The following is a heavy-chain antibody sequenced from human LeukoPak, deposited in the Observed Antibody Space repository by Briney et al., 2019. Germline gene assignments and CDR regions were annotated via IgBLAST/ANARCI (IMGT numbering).Heavy chain of an antibody. J-gene: IGHJ6*02. CDR2: IYSGGST. D-gene: IGHD5-12*01. V-gene: IGHV3-66*01. CDR1: GFTVSSNY. CDR3: ASSRYSGYDYYYYYGMDV. Sequence: GGSLRLTCAASGFTVSSNYMSWVRQAPGKGLEWVSVIYSGGSTYYADSVKGRFTISRDNSKNTLYLQMNSLRAEDTAVSYCASSRYSGYDYYYYYGMDVWGQGTTVTVSS.